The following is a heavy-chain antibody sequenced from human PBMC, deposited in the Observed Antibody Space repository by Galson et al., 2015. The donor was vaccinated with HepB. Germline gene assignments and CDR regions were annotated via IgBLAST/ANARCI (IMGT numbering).Heavy chain of an antibody. D-gene: IGHD2-15*01. CDR1: GVSFSDYY. V-gene: IGHV4-34*01. CDR3: ARGSSPANWFDP. J-gene: IGHJ5*02. CDR2: IRHSGRT. Sequence: ETLSLTCAVTGVSFSDYYWVWIRQSPGKGLEWIGEIRHSGRTNHNPSLKSRVTISVDTSKNQFTLNLNSVTAADTAVYFCARGSSPANWFDPWGQGTLVTVSS.